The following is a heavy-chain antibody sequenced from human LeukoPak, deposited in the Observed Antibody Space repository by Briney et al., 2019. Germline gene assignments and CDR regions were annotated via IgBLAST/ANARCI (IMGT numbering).Heavy chain of an antibody. CDR1: GGTFNSHV. CDR3: ARGDYYGSESYWHTKWFDP. V-gene: IGHV1-69*05. J-gene: IGHJ5*02. CDR2: IIPVFGTA. Sequence: GASVKVSCKASGGTFNSHVIGWVRQAPGQGLEWMGGIIPVFGTANYAQKFQGRVTITTDESTTTAYMEMSSLRSEDTAVYYCARGDYYGSESYWHTKWFDPWGQGTLVTVSS. D-gene: IGHD3-10*01.